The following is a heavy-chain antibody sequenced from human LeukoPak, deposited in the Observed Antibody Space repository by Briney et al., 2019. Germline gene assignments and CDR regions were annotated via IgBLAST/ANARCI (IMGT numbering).Heavy chain of an antibody. CDR3: ARSSTYSSSWYLGWFDP. J-gene: IGHJ5*02. Sequence: PSETLSLTCAVYGGSFSGYYWSWLRQPPGKGLEWIGDSYYSGSTNYNPSLKSRVAISVDTSKNQFSLKLSSVTAADTAVYYCARSSTYSSSWYLGWFDPWGQGTLVTVSS. CDR2: SYYSGST. V-gene: IGHV4-59*01. CDR1: GGSFSGYY. D-gene: IGHD6-13*01.